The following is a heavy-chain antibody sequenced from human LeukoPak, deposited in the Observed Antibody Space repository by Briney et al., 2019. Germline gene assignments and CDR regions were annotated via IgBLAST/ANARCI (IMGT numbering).Heavy chain of an antibody. J-gene: IGHJ4*02. CDR3: ARGSTLYSSSILDY. D-gene: IGHD6-6*01. CDR2: ISAYNGNT. V-gene: IGHV1-18*01. CDR1: GYTFTSYG. Sequence: ASVKVSCKASGYTFTSYGISWVRQAPGQGLEWMGWISAYNGNTNYAQKLQGRVTMTTDTSTSTAYMELRSLRADDTAVYYCARGSTLYSSSILDYWGQGTLVTVAS.